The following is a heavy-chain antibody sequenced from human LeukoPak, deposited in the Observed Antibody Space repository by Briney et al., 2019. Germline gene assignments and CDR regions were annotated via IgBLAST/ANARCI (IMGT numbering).Heavy chain of an antibody. Sequence: KPSETLSLTXTVSGGSISSYYWSWIRQPPGKGLEWIGYIYYSGSTNYNPSLKSRVTISVDTSKNQFSLKLSSVTAAGTALYYCARSRGYFDYWGQGTLVTVSS. V-gene: IGHV4-59*01. D-gene: IGHD6-13*01. J-gene: IGHJ4*02. CDR1: GGSISSYY. CDR2: IYYSGST. CDR3: ARSRGYFDY.